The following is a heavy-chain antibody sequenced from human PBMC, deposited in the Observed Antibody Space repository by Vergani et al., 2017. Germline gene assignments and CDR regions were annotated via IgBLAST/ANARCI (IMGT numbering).Heavy chain of an antibody. Sequence: QVQLVQSGAEVKKPGASVKVSCKASGYTFTSYGISWVRQAPGQGLEWMGWISGYNGNTNYAQKFQGRVTMTTDRSTSTVYMELRSLRSDDTAVYYCAKEREVAVADNWGQGTLVTVSS. CDR1: GYTFTSYG. J-gene: IGHJ4*02. CDR3: AKEREVAVADN. V-gene: IGHV1-18*04. D-gene: IGHD6-19*01. CDR2: ISGYNGNT.